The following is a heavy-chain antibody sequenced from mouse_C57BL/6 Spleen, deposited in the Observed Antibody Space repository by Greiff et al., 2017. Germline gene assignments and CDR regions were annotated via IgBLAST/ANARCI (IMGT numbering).Heavy chain of an antibody. Sequence: VQLKESGGGLVKPGGSLKLSCAASGFTFSDYGMHWVRQAPEKGLEWVAYISSGSSTIYYAETVKGRFTISRDNSKNTLFLQMTSLRSEDTAMYYCARERLYYFDYWGQGTTLTVSS. CDR3: ARERLYYFDY. V-gene: IGHV5-17*01. D-gene: IGHD3-3*01. J-gene: IGHJ2*01. CDR2: ISSGSSTI. CDR1: GFTFSDYG.